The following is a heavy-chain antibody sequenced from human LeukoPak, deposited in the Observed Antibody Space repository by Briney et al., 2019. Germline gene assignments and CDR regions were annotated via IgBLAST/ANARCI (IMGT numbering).Heavy chain of an antibody. J-gene: IGHJ5*02. CDR3: AKDREYDYGDP. CDR2: ISGSGGST. Sequence: GGSLRLSCAASGFTFSSYAMSRVRQAPGKGMERVSAISGSGGSTYYADSVKGRFTISRDNPKNTLYLQMNSLRAEDKAVYYCAKDREYDYGDPWGQGTLVTVSS. D-gene: IGHD4-17*01. CDR1: GFTFSSYA. V-gene: IGHV3-23*01.